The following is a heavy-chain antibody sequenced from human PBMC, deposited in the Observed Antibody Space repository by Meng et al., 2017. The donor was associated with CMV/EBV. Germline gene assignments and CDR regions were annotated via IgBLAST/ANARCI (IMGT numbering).Heavy chain of an antibody. Sequence: GGSLRLSCAASGFTFGSYSMNWVRQAPGKGLEWVSSISSSSSYIYYADSVKGRFTISRDNAKNSLYLQMNSLRAEDTAVYYCARAHYCDSSGYYYDLYFQHWGQGTLVTVSS. CDR2: ISSSSSYI. CDR1: GFTFGSYS. CDR3: ARAHYCDSSGYYYDLYFQH. D-gene: IGHD3-22*01. J-gene: IGHJ1*01. V-gene: IGHV3-21*01.